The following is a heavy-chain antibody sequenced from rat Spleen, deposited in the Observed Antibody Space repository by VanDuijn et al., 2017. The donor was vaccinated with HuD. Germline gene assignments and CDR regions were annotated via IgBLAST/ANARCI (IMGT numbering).Heavy chain of an antibody. Sequence: EVQLVESGGGLVQPGRSLKLSCAASGFNFNDYWMGWVRQAPGKGLEWIGEINKDSSTINYTPSLKDKFTISRDNAKNIVDMQLSSLRSEDTAMYFCARERANLQWFDYWGQGVMVTVSS. CDR2: INKDSSTI. CDR1: GFNFNDYW. D-gene: IGHD1-1*01. J-gene: IGHJ2*01. CDR3: ARERANLQWFDY. V-gene: IGHV4-2*01.